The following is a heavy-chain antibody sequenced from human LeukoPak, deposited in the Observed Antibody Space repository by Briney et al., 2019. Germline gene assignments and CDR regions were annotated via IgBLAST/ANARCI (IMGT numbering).Heavy chain of an antibody. CDR2: INDSGGNT. J-gene: IGHJ4*02. D-gene: IGHD3-10*01. Sequence: PGGSLRLSCAASGFTFSSYAMSWVRQAPGKGLEWVSLINDSGGNTYYADSVKGRFTISRDNSKNTLFLQMSSLRVEDTAVYYCAKTSAGIRGGYFDYWGQGTLVTISS. CDR1: GFTFSSYA. CDR3: AKTSAGIRGGYFDY. V-gene: IGHV3-23*01.